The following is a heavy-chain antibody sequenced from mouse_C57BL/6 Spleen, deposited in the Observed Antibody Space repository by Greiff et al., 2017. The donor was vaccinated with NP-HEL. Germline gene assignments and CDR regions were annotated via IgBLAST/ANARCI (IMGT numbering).Heavy chain of an antibody. CDR3: APMRYYGLYAMDY. Sequence: QVQLQQPGAELVKPGASVKLSCKASGYTFTSYWMQWVTQRPGQGLEWIGEIDPSDSYTNYNQKFKGKATLTVDTSSSTAYMQLSSLTSEDSAVYYCAPMRYYGLYAMDYWGQGTSVTVSS. CDR1: GYTFTSYW. V-gene: IGHV1-50*01. D-gene: IGHD1-1*02. J-gene: IGHJ4*01. CDR2: IDPSDSYT.